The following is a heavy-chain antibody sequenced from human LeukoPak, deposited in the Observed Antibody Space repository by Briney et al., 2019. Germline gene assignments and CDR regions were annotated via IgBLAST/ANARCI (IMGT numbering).Heavy chain of an antibody. CDR1: GYTFTGYY. Sequence: ASVKVSSKASGYTFTGYYMHWVRQAPGQGLEWMGWINPNSGGTNYAQKFQGRVTMTRDTSISTAYMELSRLRSDDTAVYYCARREGIAPTPDVWGQGTTATVSS. D-gene: IGHD6-13*01. CDR2: INPNSGGT. V-gene: IGHV1-2*02. J-gene: IGHJ6*02. CDR3: ARREGIAPTPDV.